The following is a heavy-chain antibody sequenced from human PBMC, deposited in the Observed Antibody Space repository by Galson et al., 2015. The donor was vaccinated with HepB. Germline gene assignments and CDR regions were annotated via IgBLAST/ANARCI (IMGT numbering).Heavy chain of an antibody. J-gene: IGHJ6*02. V-gene: IGHV3-30-3*01. Sequence: SLRLSCAASGFTFSSYAMHWVRQAPGKGLEWVAVISYDGSNKYYADSVKGRFTISRDNSKNTLYLRMNSLRAEDTAVYYCAGVTWNYYYYYGMDVWGQGTTVTVSS. CDR2: ISYDGSNK. CDR1: GFTFSSYA. D-gene: IGHD1-1*01. CDR3: AGVTWNYYYYYGMDV.